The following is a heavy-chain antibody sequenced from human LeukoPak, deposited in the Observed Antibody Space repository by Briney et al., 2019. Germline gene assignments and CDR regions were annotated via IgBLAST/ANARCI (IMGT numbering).Heavy chain of an antibody. Sequence: GASVKVSCKASGYTFTRYDINWVRQATGQGLEWMGWMNPNSGNTGYAQKFQGRVTMTRNTSISTAYMELSSLRSDDTAVYYCARVSAAVAAAYWGQGTLVTVSS. CDR2: MNPNSGNT. J-gene: IGHJ4*02. CDR1: GYTFTRYD. D-gene: IGHD6-19*01. V-gene: IGHV1-8*01. CDR3: ARVSAAVAAAY.